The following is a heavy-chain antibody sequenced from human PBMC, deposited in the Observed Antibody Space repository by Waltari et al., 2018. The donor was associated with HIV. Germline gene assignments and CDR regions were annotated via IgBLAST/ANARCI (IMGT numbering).Heavy chain of an antibody. CDR2: ISYDGSNE. CDR3: ARDRASWWQLVRYYFDY. V-gene: IGHV3-30*01. D-gene: IGHD6-6*01. J-gene: IGHJ4*02. Sequence: PLGCCGNVVLPSRSQRIGWRASTAAGFYYRCAAVGAVRQAPGKGLGWLEGISYDGSNEYYADSVKGRFTISRDNSKNTLYLQMKSLRAEDTALYYCARDRASWWQLVRYYFDYWGQGTLVTVSS. CDR1: TAAGFYYRCAA.